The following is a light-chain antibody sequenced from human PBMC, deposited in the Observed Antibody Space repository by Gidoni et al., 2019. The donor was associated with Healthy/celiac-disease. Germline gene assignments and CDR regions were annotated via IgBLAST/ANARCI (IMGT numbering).Light chain of an antibody. J-gene: IGKJ2*01. Sequence: DIQMTQSPSTLSASVGDRVTITCRASQSISSWLAWYQQKPGKAPKLLIYKASSLESGFPSRFSGSGSGTEFTLTISSLQPDDFATYYCQQYNSYLYTFXHXTKLEIK. CDR3: QQYNSYLYT. CDR1: QSISSW. CDR2: KAS. V-gene: IGKV1-5*03.